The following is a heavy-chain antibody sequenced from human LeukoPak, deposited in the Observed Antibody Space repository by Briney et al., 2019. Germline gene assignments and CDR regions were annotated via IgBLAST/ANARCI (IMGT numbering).Heavy chain of an antibody. Sequence: ASVKVSCKASGYTFTGYYMHWVRQAPGQGLEWMGRINPNSGGTNYAQKFQGRVTMTRDTSISTAYMELSRLRSDDTAVYYCARVGGYGYYYYYMDVWGKGTTVTVSS. CDR2: INPNSGGT. CDR1: GYTFTGYY. CDR3: ARVGGYGYYYYYMDV. D-gene: IGHD3-22*01. J-gene: IGHJ6*03. V-gene: IGHV1-2*06.